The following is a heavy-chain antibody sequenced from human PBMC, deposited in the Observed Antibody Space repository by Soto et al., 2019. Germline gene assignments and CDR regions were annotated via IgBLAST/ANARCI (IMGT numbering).Heavy chain of an antibody. CDR1: GFTFSTFW. D-gene: IGHD6-13*01. V-gene: IGHV3-74*01. J-gene: IGHJ4*02. CDR3: AKGEVAAAGTTD. Sequence: GGSLRLSCAASGFTFSTFWMHWVRQAPGKGLVWVSRISSDGSRTSYADSVKGRFTISRDNSKNTLYLQMNSLRAEDTAVYYCAKGEVAAAGTTDWGQGTLVTVSS. CDR2: ISSDGSRT.